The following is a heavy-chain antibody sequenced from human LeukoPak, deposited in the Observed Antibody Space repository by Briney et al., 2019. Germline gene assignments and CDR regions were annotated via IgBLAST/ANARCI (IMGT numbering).Heavy chain of an antibody. Sequence: GRSLRLSPAASGFNPSDYYMGCICQAPGKGLEWLTYISGSGSTIYYADSVKGHFIISRDNAESSVDLQMNTLRGEDTDLYYCARSWGVGSFDYWGKGSLVTVSS. CDR3: ARSWGVGSFDY. J-gene: IGHJ4*02. CDR1: GFNPSDYY. V-gene: IGHV3-11*04. D-gene: IGHD3-16*01. CDR2: ISGSGSTI.